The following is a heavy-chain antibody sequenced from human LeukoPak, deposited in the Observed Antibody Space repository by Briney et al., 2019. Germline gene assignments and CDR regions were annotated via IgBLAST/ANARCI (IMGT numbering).Heavy chain of an antibody. CDR2: IYYSGST. J-gene: IGHJ4*02. Sequence: SETLSLTCTVSGGSISSYYWSWIRQPPGKGLEWIGYIYYSGSTNYNPSLKSRVTISVDTSKNQFSLKLSSVTAADTAVYYCARHGRGAAAGSDYWGQGTLVTVSS. CDR3: ARHGRGAAAGSDY. V-gene: IGHV4-59*08. CDR1: GGSISSYY. D-gene: IGHD6-13*01.